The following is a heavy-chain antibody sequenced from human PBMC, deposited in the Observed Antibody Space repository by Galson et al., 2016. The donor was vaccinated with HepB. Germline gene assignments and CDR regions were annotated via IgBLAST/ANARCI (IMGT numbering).Heavy chain of an antibody. J-gene: IGHJ4*02. D-gene: IGHD4-23*01. CDR3: ARDLPGGNPAEVLDY. CDR1: GFTFSTYI. V-gene: IGHV3-30-3*01. CDR2: IAYDGSNK. Sequence: SLRLSCAASGFTFSTYIMHWVRQAPGKGLEWVALIAYDGSNKYYADSVKGRFTISRDNSKSALYPQMNRLRGEDKAVYYCARDLPGGNPAEVLDYGGQGTLVTVSS.